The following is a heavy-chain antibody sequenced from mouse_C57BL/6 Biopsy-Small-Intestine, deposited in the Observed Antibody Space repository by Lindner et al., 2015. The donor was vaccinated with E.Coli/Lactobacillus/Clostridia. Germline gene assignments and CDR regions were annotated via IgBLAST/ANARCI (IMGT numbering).Heavy chain of an antibody. CDR1: GYTFTDYY. V-gene: IGHV1-19*01. CDR3: SYSNYEGFAY. D-gene: IGHD2-5*01. Sequence: VQLQESGPVLVKPGASVKMSCKASGYTFTDYYMNWVKQSHGKSLEWIGVINPYNGGTSYNQKFKGKATLTVDKSSSTAYMELNSLTSEDSAVYYCSYSNYEGFAYWGQGTLVTVSA. CDR2: INPYNGGT. J-gene: IGHJ3*01.